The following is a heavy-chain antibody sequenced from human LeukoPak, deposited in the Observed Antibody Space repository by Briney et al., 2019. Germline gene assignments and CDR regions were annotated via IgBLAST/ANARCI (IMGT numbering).Heavy chain of an antibody. CDR3: AKDWIYGSESDFDP. Sequence: AGSLRLSCAASGFSFSTYGMHWVRQAPGKGLEWVSFIHYDGTNENYVDSVKGRFTMSRDNSKNTVFLQMNSLRAEDTAVYYCAKDWIYGSESDFDPWGQGTLVTVSS. D-gene: IGHD3-10*01. CDR2: IHYDGTNE. J-gene: IGHJ5*02. CDR1: GFSFSTYG. V-gene: IGHV3-30*02.